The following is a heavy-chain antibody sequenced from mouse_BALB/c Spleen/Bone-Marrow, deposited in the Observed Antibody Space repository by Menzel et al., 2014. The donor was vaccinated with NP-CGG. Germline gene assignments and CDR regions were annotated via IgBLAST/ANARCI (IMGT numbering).Heavy chain of an antibody. V-gene: IGHV14-3*02. CDR1: GFNVKDTY. CDR2: IDPANGNT. Sequence: EVQLQQSGAELVKPGASVKLSCTASGFNVKDTYMHWVKQRPEQSLEWIGRIDPANGNTKYDPKFQGKATITADTSSNTAYLQLSSLTSDDTAVYYCANYYYGSSLFAYWGQGTLVTVSA. D-gene: IGHD1-1*01. J-gene: IGHJ3*01. CDR3: ANYYYGSSLFAY.